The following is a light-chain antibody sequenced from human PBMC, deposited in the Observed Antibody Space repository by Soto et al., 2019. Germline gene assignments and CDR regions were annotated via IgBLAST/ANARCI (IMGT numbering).Light chain of an antibody. V-gene: IGLV2-14*01. CDR3: SSYTSTNTLWV. J-gene: IGLJ3*02. CDR1: SSDVGGYDY. Sequence: QSVLTQPASVSGSPGQSITISCTGTSSDVGGYDYVSWYQHFPGKAPKLIIYEVSNRPSGVSNRFSGSKSGNTASLTISGLQAEDEADYYCSSYTSTNTLWVFGGGTKLTVL. CDR2: EVS.